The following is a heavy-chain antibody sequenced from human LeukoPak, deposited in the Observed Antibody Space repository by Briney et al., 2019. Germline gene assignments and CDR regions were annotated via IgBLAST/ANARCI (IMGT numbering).Heavy chain of an antibody. D-gene: IGHD4-23*01. V-gene: IGHV1-46*01. CDR1: GYTFTTNY. Sequence: GASVKVSCKASGYTFTTNYLHWVRQAPGQGLEWMAIINPSGGSTTYAQKFQGRVTLTRDTSTGTVYMELSSLKSEDTALYYCARDNDYGGNSGAFDIWGQGTMVTVSS. CDR3: ARDNDYGGNSGAFDI. J-gene: IGHJ3*02. CDR2: INPSGGST.